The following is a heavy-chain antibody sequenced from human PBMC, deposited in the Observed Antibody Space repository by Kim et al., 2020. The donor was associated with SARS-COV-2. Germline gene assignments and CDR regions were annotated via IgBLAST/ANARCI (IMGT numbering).Heavy chain of an antibody. CDR2: INHSGST. CDR3: ARKGIAVAY. J-gene: IGHJ4*02. Sequence: SETLSLTCAVYGGSFSGYYWSWIRQPPGKGMEWIGEINHSGSTNYNPSLKSRVTISVDTSKNQFSLKLSSVTAADTAVYYCARKGIAVAYWGKGTLGTVSS. V-gene: IGHV4-34*01. CDR1: GGSFSGYY. D-gene: IGHD6-19*01.